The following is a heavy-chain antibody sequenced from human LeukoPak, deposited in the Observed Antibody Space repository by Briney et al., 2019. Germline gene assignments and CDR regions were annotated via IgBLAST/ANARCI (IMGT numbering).Heavy chain of an antibody. CDR2: INPHSGNT. Sequence: ASVKVSCKTSGYTFNAFFIHWVRQAPGQGLEWLGWINPHSGNTTYAQNFQGRVTMTRDTSISTIYMEVTSLISDDTAIYYCARAYANYGDYWGQGTLVTVSS. D-gene: IGHD3-10*01. J-gene: IGHJ4*02. CDR3: ARAYANYGDY. V-gene: IGHV1-2*02. CDR1: GYTFNAFF.